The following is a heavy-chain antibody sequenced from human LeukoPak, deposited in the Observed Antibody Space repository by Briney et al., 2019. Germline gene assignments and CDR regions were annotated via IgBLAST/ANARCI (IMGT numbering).Heavy chain of an antibody. J-gene: IGHJ4*02. CDR2: INTNTGNP. Sequence: ASVKVSCKASGYRFTNYAMNWVRQAPGQGLEWMGWINTNTGNPTYAQGFTGRFVFSLDTSVSTGYLQISSLEAEDSAVYYCARNNADGEGRFSYWGQGTLVTVSS. D-gene: IGHD3-10*01. CDR3: ARNNADGEGRFSY. V-gene: IGHV7-4-1*02. CDR1: GYRFTNYA.